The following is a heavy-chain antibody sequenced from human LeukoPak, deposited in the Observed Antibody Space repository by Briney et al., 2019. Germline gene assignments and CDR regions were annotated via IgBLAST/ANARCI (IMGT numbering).Heavy chain of an antibody. CDR3: ARRRIDSMYNWFDP. D-gene: IGHD2-21*01. Sequence: SETLSLTCSVSGASISSQYWTWIRQPPGKGLEWIGYIYNSGSTNYNPSLKSRVTMSIDTSKNQFSLRLTSVTVADTAVYYCARRRIDSMYNWFDPWGQGTLVIVSS. V-gene: IGHV4-59*11. CDR1: GASISSQY. J-gene: IGHJ5*02. CDR2: IYNSGST.